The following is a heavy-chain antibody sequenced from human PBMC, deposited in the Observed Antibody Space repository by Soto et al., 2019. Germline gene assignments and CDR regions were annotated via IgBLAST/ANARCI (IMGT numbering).Heavy chain of an antibody. CDR3: ARDDCSGGSCYPANFQH. D-gene: IGHD2-15*01. Sequence: QVQLVQSGAEVKKPGASVKVSCKASGYTFTSYGISWVRQAPGQGLEWMGWISAYNGNTNYAQKLQGRVTMTTDTSTSTAYIELRSLRSDDTAVYYCARDDCSGGSCYPANFQHWGQGTLVTVSS. J-gene: IGHJ1*01. V-gene: IGHV1-18*01. CDR2: ISAYNGNT. CDR1: GYTFTSYG.